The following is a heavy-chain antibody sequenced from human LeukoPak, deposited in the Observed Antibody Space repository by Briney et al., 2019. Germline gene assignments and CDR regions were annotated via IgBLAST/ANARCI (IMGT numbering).Heavy chain of an antibody. CDR2: ISGSGGST. CDR1: GFTFSSYA. CDR3: AKDSYSSGWYGGSFDY. V-gene: IGHV3-23*01. J-gene: IGHJ4*02. D-gene: IGHD6-19*01. Sequence: GGSLRLSCAASGFTFSSYAMSWVRQAPGKGLEWVSAISGSGGSTYYADSVKGRFTISRDNSKNTLYLQMNSLRAEDTAVYYCAKDSYSSGWYGGSFDYWGQGTLVTVSS.